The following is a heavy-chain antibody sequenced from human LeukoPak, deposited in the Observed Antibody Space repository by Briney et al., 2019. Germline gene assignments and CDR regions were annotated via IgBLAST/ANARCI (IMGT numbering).Heavy chain of an antibody. Sequence: GGSLRLSCAASGFTSSSFAMSWVRRAPGKGLEWVSGISGSGSSTYYADSVKGRFTISRDNSKNTLYLQMNSLRAEDTAVYYCAKASRSSGYYSDYWGQGTLVTVSS. CDR1: GFTSSSFA. V-gene: IGHV3-23*01. CDR3: AKASRSSGYYSDY. CDR2: ISGSGSST. J-gene: IGHJ4*02. D-gene: IGHD3-22*01.